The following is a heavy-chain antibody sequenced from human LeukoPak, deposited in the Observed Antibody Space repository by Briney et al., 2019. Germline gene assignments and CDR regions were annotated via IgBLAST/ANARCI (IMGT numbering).Heavy chain of an antibody. CDR3: ATLVPHYSGSGSPSAPLDS. V-gene: IGHV4-39*01. J-gene: IGHJ4*02. CDR2: IYYSGST. CDR1: GGSISSSSYY. Sequence: PSETLSLTCTVSGGSISSSSYYWGWIRQPPRKGLGWIGSIYYSGSTYYNPSLKSRVTISVDTSKNQFSLKLSSVTAADTAVYYCATLVPHYSGSGSPSAPLDSWGQGTLVTVSS. D-gene: IGHD3-10*01.